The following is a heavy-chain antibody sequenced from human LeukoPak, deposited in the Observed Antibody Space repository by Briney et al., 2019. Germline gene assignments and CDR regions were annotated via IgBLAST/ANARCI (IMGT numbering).Heavy chain of an antibody. CDR1: GGSISSYY. Sequence: SETLSLTCTVSGGSISSYYWSWIRRPLGKGLEWIGYIYYSGGTNYNPSLKSRVTISVDTSKNQFSLKLSSVTAADTAVYYCARLRGYSYGWKTLYYFDYWGQGTLVTVSS. J-gene: IGHJ4*02. CDR3: ARLRGYSYGWKTLYYFDY. V-gene: IGHV4-59*08. CDR2: IYYSGGT. D-gene: IGHD5-18*01.